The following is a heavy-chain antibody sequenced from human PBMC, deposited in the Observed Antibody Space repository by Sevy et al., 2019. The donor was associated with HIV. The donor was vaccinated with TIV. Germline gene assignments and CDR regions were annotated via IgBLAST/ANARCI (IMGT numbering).Heavy chain of an antibody. CDR2: VNSDGSST. Sequence: GGSLRLSCAASGFTFSSYWMHWVRQAPGKGPVWVPGVNSDGSSTNYADSVKGRFTMSRDSAKNTLYLQMNTLRAEDTAVYFCVAANTWKDYWGQGTLVTVSS. V-gene: IGHV3-74*01. D-gene: IGHD1-1*01. CDR1: GFTFSSYW. J-gene: IGHJ4*02. CDR3: VAANTWKDY.